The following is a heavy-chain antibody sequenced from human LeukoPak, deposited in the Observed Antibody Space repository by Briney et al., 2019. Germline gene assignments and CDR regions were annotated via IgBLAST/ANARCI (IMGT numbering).Heavy chain of an antibody. CDR2: INHSGST. V-gene: IGHV4-34*01. Sequence: SETLSLTCAVYGGSFSGYYWSWIRQPPGKGLEWIGEINHSGSTNYNPSLKSRVTISVDTSKNQFSLKLSSVTAADTAVYYCASYYGDYEGRRYFDYWGQGTLVTVSP. J-gene: IGHJ4*02. CDR1: GGSFSGYY. CDR3: ASYYGDYEGRRYFDY. D-gene: IGHD4-17*01.